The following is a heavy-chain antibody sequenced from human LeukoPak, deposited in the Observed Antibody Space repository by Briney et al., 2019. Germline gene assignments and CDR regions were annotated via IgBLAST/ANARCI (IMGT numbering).Heavy chain of an antibody. CDR2: ISAYNGNT. CDR3: ARVGKSTFWFDP. D-gene: IGHD3-16*01. V-gene: IGHV1-18*04. J-gene: IGHJ5*02. CDR1: GYTFTGYY. Sequence: GASVKVSCKASGYTFTGYYMHWVRQAPGQGLEWMGWISAYNGNTNYAQKLQGRVTMTTDTSTSTAYMELRSLRSDDTAVYYCARVGKSTFWFDPWGQGTLVTVSS.